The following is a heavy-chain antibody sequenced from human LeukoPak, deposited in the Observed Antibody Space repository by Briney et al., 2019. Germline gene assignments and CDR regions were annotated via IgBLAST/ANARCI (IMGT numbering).Heavy chain of an antibody. CDR2: IYTSGNT. CDR3: ARGYVFVLAVAGYYFDY. D-gene: IGHD6-13*01. CDR1: GGSISSGTYY. V-gene: IGHV4-61*02. Sequence: SETLSLTCTVSGGSISSGTYYWSWIRQPAGKGLEWIGRIYTSGNTNYNPSLKSRVTISLDTSKNQFSLKLSSVTAADTAVYYCARGYVFVLAVAGYYFDYWGQGTLVTVSS. J-gene: IGHJ4*02.